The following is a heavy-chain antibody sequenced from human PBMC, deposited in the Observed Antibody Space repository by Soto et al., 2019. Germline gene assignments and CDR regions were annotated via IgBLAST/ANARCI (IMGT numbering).Heavy chain of an antibody. V-gene: IGHV1-3*01. Sequence: ASVKVSCKTSGYTFTRCAIHWVRQAPGQGLEWMGWINAGNGKTKYSQKFQGRVTFTRDTPSTTAYMELSSLSSEDTAVYYCARERTDGAYFDYWGQGALVTVSS. CDR2: INAGNGKT. J-gene: IGHJ4*02. D-gene: IGHD2-21*02. CDR1: GYTFTRCA. CDR3: ARERTDGAYFDY.